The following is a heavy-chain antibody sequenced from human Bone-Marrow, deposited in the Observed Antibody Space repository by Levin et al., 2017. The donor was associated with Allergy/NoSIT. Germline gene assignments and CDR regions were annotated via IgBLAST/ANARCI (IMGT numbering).Heavy chain of an antibody. CDR1: GESLSHYY. D-gene: IGHD2-2*01. CDR3: ARPIYCSSTTCSGPFDY. V-gene: IGHV4-34*01. CDR2: INHRGDT. J-gene: IGHJ4*02. Sequence: SETLSLTCAVYGESLSHYYWNWIRKTPGKGLEWIGEINHRGDTKYNPSLKSRLTISVDTAKNQFSLRLTSVTAADTAVYYCARPIYCSSTTCSGPFDYWGQGTLVTVSS.